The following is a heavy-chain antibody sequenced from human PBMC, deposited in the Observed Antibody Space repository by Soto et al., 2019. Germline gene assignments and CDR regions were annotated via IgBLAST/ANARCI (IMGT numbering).Heavy chain of an antibody. CDR3: TTVLRLRFLEWLYQSDY. V-gene: IGHV3-15*01. J-gene: IGHJ4*02. CDR1: GFTFSNAW. CDR2: IKSKTDGGTT. D-gene: IGHD3-3*01. Sequence: SGGSLRLSCAASGFTFSNAWMSWVRQAPGKGLEWVGRIKSKTDGGTTDYAAPVKGRFTISRDDSKNTLYLQMNSLKTEDTAVYYCTTVLRLRFLEWLYQSDYWGQGTLVTVSS.